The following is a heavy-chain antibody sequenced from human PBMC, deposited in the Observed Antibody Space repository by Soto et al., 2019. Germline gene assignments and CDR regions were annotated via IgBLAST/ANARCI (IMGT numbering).Heavy chain of an antibody. Sequence: QITWKESGPTLVTPTQALTLTCTFPGFSLSTSGVGVGWFRQPPGKALEWLTLIYWDDDNHYSPSLQSRLTITKDTSKNQVVLTMSHMDPADRATYYCAHGSGWLFDFCGQGALVTVSS. CDR1: GFSLSTSGVG. J-gene: IGHJ4*02. CDR2: IYWDDDN. CDR3: AHGSGWLFDF. D-gene: IGHD6-19*01. V-gene: IGHV2-5*02.